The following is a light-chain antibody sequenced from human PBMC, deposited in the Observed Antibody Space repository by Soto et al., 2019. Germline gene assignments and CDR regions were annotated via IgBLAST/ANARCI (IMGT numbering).Light chain of an antibody. CDR3: QQYDSSSIT. Sequence: EIVMTQSPATLSVSPGERATLSCRASQSVSSSYLVWYQQKPGQAPRLLIYGASSRATGIPDRFSGSGSGTDFTLTIRRLEPEDFAVYYCQQYDSSSITFGQGTRLEIK. CDR1: QSVSSSY. J-gene: IGKJ5*01. V-gene: IGKV3-20*01. CDR2: GAS.